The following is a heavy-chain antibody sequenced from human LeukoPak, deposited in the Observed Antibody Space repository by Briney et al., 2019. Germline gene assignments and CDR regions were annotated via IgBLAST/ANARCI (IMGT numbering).Heavy chain of an antibody. J-gene: IGHJ5*02. CDR3: AKAKRHYYYDSSGPPSP. D-gene: IGHD3-22*01. V-gene: IGHV3-33*06. Sequence: GGSLRLSCAASGFTFSSYGMHWVRQAPGKGLEWVAVIWYDGSNKDYAYSVKGRFTISRDNYKNTLDLQMNSLRDEDTDVYYCAKAKRHYYYDSSGPPSPWGQGTLVTVSS. CDR1: GFTFSSYG. CDR2: IWYDGSNK.